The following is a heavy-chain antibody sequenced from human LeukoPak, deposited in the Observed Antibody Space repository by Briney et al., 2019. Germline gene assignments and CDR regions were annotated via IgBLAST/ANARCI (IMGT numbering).Heavy chain of an antibody. J-gene: IGHJ6*03. CDR2: IYSGGST. CDR1: GFTGSSNS. V-gene: IGHV3-53*01. D-gene: IGHD6-19*01. Sequence: GGSLRLSCAASGFTGSSNSMSWVRQAPGKGLEWVSVIYSGGSTYYADSVKGRFTISRDNSKNTLYLQMNSLRAEDTAVYYCARELHSSGWYYYYMDVWGKGTTVTVSS. CDR3: ARELHSSGWYYYYMDV.